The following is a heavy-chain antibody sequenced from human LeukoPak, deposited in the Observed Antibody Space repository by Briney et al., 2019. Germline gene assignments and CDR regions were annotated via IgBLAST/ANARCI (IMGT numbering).Heavy chain of an antibody. Sequence: PGGSLRLSCAASGFTFSSSWMHWVRQPPGKGLVWVSRISSDGSSTNYADSVKGRFTVSRDNAKNTLYLQMNSLRAEDTAMYYCARFGGDWGYWAEGPLVPVSS. CDR2: ISSDGSST. D-gene: IGHD3-10*01. V-gene: IGHV3-74*01. J-gene: IGHJ1*01. CDR1: GFTFSSSW. CDR3: ARFGGDWGY.